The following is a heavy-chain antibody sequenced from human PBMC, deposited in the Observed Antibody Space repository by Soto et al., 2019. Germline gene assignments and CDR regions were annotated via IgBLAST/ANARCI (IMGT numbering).Heavy chain of an antibody. Sequence: ASVKVSCKASGYTFTSYAMHWVRQAPGQRLDWMGLINPNIGGTNYSQKFQGWVTMTRDTSISTAYMELSRLRSDDTAVYYCARGPLGYCSGGSCFIDYWGQGTLVTVPQ. D-gene: IGHD2-15*01. CDR3: ARGPLGYCSGGSCFIDY. CDR2: INPNIGGT. J-gene: IGHJ4*02. CDR1: GYTFTSYA. V-gene: IGHV1-2*04.